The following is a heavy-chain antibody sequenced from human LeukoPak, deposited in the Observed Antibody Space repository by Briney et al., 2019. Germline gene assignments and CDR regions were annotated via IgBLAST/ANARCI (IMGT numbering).Heavy chain of an antibody. J-gene: IGHJ4*02. CDR3: ARDYPTSGIVTLFDY. Sequence: GGSLRLSCASSGFTFNYYAMTWVRQAPGKGLEWVSSITTSGASTYYADSVKGRFTIPRDNSKNSLYLQVTSLRAEDTAVYYCARDYPTSGIVTLFDYWGQGTLVTASS. CDR1: GFTFNYYA. V-gene: IGHV3-23*01. CDR2: ITTSGAST. D-gene: IGHD1-1*01.